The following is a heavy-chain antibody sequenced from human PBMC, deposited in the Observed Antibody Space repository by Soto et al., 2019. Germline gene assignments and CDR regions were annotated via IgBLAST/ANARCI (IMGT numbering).Heavy chain of an antibody. Sequence: QVQLVQSGAEVKKPGSSVKVSYKASGGSFSNYAISWVRQAPGQGLEWMGGITPIFGRANYAQKFQGRVTITADESTSTAYMELSSLRSEDTAIYYCARGWSYDILTGFSYWGQGTLVTVSS. CDR3: ARGWSYDILTGFSY. V-gene: IGHV1-69*01. CDR1: GGSFSNYA. J-gene: IGHJ4*02. CDR2: ITPIFGRA. D-gene: IGHD3-9*01.